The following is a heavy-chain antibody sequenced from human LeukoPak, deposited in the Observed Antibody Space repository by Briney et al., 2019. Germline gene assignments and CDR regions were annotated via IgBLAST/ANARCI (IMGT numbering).Heavy chain of an antibody. D-gene: IGHD3-22*01. Sequence: ASVKVSCKASGYTFTSYDINWVRQATGQGLEWMGWMNPNSGNTGYAQKFQGRVTMTRNTSISTAYMELRSLRSEDTAVYYCARRPLYYYDSSGYRLFGNWFDPWGQRTLVTVSS. CDR3: ARRPLYYYDSSGYRLFGNWFDP. V-gene: IGHV1-8*01. J-gene: IGHJ5*02. CDR2: MNPNSGNT. CDR1: GYTFTSYD.